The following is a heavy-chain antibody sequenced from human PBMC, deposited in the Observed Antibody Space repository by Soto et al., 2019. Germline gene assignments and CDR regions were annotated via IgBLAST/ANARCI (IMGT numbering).Heavy chain of an antibody. CDR1: GVTFSSYS. J-gene: IGHJ4*02. D-gene: IGHD3-22*01. V-gene: IGHV3-48*01. CDR2: ISSSSSTI. CDR3: ARGYYDSSGYYWVFDY. Sequence: GGSLRLSCAASGVTFSSYSMNWVRQAPGKGLEWVSYISSSSSTIYYADSVKGRFTISRDNAKNSLYLQMNSLRAEDTAVYYCARGYYDSSGYYWVFDYWGQGTLVTVSS.